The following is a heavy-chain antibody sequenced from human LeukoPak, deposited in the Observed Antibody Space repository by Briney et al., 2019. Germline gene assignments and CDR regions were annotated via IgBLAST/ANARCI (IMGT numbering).Heavy chain of an antibody. CDR3: ARDRLPEGY. CDR1: GFTVSYNY. J-gene: IGHJ4*02. CDR2: IYSGGTT. D-gene: IGHD2-2*01. V-gene: IGHV3-66*01. Sequence: GGSLRLSCAASGFTVSYNYMTWVRQAPGKGLEWVSVIYSGGTTYYADSVTGRFTISRDNSKNSLYLQMNSLRAEDTAVYYCARDRLPEGYWGQGTLVTVSS.